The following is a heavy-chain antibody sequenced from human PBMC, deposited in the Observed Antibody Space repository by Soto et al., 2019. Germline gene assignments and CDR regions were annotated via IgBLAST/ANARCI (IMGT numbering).Heavy chain of an antibody. V-gene: IGHV1-8*01. J-gene: IGHJ5*02. Sequence: ASVKVCCKDSGYTFTSYDMIWVRQATGQGLEWMGWMNPSTGNTDSAEKFQGRLTMTRNTSISTVYMELSSLSFEDTAVYYCARGRIIVAGGFDPWGQGTLVTVSS. D-gene: IGHD6-19*01. CDR1: GYTFTSYD. CDR2: MNPSTGNT. CDR3: ARGRIIVAGGFDP.